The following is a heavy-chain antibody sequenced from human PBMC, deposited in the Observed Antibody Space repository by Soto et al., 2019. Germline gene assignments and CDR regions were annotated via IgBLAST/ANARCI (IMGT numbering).Heavy chain of an antibody. CDR1: GGSVNNANYF. D-gene: IGHD4-17*01. Sequence: QVRLEESGPGLVKPSETLSLICSVSGGSVNNANYFWNWIRHHPENGLEWIGYIYYSGSTRDNPSFKTRATLSIDTSKNQFPLRLNSVTVADTAVYFCARDADYGGSRGGMDVWGRGTTVTVSS. CDR2: IYYSGST. CDR3: ARDADYGGSRGGMDV. V-gene: IGHV4-31*03. J-gene: IGHJ6*02.